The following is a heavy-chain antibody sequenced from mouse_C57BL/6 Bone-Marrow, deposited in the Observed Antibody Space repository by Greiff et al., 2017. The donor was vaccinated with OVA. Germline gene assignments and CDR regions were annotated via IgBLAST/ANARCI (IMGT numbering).Heavy chain of an antibody. V-gene: IGHV1-55*01. D-gene: IGHD2-1*01. CDR3: ARRVIYYGNYYFDY. CDR1: GYTFTSYW. J-gene: IGHJ2*01. Sequence: QVQLKQPGAELVKPGASVKMSCKASGYTFTSYWITWVKQRPGQGLEWIGDIYPGSGSTNYNEKFKSKATLTVDTSSSTAYMQLSSLTSEDSAVYYCARRVIYYGNYYFDYWGQGTTLTVSS. CDR2: IYPGSGST.